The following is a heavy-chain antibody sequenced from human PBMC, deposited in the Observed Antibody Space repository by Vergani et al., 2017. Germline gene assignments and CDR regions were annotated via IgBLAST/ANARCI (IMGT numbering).Heavy chain of an antibody. J-gene: IGHJ4*02. CDR1: GFTFSSYS. Sequence: EVQLVESGGGLVQPGGSLRLSCAASGFTFSSYSINWVRQAPGKGLEWIAYISSTSSTIYNADSVKGRFTISRDNAKNSLCLQMNSLRAEDTAVYYCETVLYSSSWNYWGQGTLVTVSS. CDR3: ETVLYSSSWNY. V-gene: IGHV3-48*01. D-gene: IGHD6-13*01. CDR2: ISSTSSTI.